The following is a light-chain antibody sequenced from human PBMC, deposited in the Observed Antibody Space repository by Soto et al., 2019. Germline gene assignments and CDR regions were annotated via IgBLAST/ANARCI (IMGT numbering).Light chain of an antibody. CDR3: QQYNSYSWT. Sequence: DIQMTQSPSTLSASVGDRVTITCRASQSISSWLAWYQQKPGKAPKLLIYDASSLESGVPSRFSGSGSGTEFTLTISILQPDDFATYYCQQYNSYSWTFGQGTKVELK. CDR1: QSISSW. J-gene: IGKJ1*01. CDR2: DAS. V-gene: IGKV1-5*01.